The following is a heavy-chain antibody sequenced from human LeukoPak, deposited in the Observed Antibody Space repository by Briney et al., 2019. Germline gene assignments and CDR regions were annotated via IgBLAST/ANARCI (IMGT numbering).Heavy chain of an antibody. Sequence: GGSLRLSCAASGFTFSNYNMNWVRQAPGKGLEWVSSISSSSSSYIYYADSVKGRFTISRDNTKNSLYLQMNSLRAEDTAVYYCARDSPYGTAGYWGQGTLVTVSS. J-gene: IGHJ4*02. CDR1: GFTFSNYN. D-gene: IGHD2-8*02. CDR2: ISSSSSSYI. CDR3: ARDSPYGTAGY. V-gene: IGHV3-21*01.